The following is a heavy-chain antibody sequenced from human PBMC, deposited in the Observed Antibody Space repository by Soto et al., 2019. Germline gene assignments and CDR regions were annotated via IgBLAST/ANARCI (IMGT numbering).Heavy chain of an antibody. D-gene: IGHD6-6*01. J-gene: IGHJ6*03. CDR1: GYTFTSYD. CDR2: MNPNSGNT. V-gene: IGHV1-8*01. Sequence: ASVKVSCKASGYTFTSYDINWVRQATGQGLEWMGWMNPNSGNTGYAQKFQGRVTFDRNTSISTAYMELSSLKSEDTAVYYCARGAYSSSYRYYYYMDVWGKGTTVTVSS. CDR3: ARGAYSSSYRYYYYMDV.